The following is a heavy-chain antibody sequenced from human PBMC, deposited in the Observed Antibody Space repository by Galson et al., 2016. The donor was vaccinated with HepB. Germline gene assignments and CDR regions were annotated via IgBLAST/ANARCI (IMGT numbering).Heavy chain of an antibody. CDR2: FYYSGRT. D-gene: IGHD4-17*01. CDR3: TRGMTTVTTNY. CDR1: GGSISRSSNY. V-gene: IGHV4-39*01. J-gene: IGHJ4*02. Sequence: ETLSLPCTVSGGSISRSSNYWGWIRQRPGQGLEWIGTFYYSGRTYYNPSLKSRITISVDTSKNQFSLKLSFVTAADTAVYYCTRGMTTVTTNYWGQGTLVTVSS.